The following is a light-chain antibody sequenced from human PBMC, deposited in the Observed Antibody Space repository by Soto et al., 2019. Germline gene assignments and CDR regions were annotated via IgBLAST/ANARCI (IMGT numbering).Light chain of an antibody. CDR1: QSLLHSNGYNY. V-gene: IGKV2-28*01. CDR3: MQALQTPLT. J-gene: IGKJ4*01. CDR2: LGS. Sequence: DIVMTQSPLSLPVTPGEPASISCRSSQSLLHSNGYNYLDWYLQKPGQSPQLLIYLGSNRASGVPDRVSGSGSGTDFTLKISRVEADEVGVYYCMQALQTPLTFGGGTKVEIK.